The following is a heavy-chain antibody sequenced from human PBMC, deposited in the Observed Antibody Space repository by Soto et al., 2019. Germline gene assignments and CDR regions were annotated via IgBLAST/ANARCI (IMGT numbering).Heavy chain of an antibody. CDR3: ARDGGDGYNFRTDGMDV. CDR1: GFTFSSYS. CDR2: ISSSSSTI. D-gene: IGHD5-12*01. J-gene: IGHJ6*02. V-gene: IGHV3-48*02. Sequence: PGGSLRLSCAASGFTFSSYSMNWVRQAPGKGLEWVSYISSSSSTIYYADSVKGRFTISRDNAKNSLYLQMNSLRDEDTAVYYCARDGGDGYNFRTDGMDVWGQGTTVTVSS.